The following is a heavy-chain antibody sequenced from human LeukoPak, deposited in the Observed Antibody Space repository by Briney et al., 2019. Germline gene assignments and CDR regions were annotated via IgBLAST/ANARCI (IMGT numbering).Heavy chain of an antibody. Sequence: PGGSLRLSCAASGFTFSSYGMLWVRQAPGKGLEWVAVIWYDGSNKYYADSVKGRFTISRDNSKNTLYLQMNSLRAEDTAVYYCARGSEGLRYFDWLTYDYGMDVWGQETTVTVSS. CDR1: GFTFSSYG. CDR2: IWYDGSNK. V-gene: IGHV3-33*01. CDR3: ARGSEGLRYFDWLTYDYGMDV. D-gene: IGHD3-9*01. J-gene: IGHJ6*02.